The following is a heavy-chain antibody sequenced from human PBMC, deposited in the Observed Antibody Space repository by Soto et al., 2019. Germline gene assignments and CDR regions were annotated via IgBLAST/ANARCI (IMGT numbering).Heavy chain of an antibody. CDR2: IYYSGST. D-gene: IGHD3-22*01. Sequence: QVQLQESGPGLVKPSQTLSLTCTVSGGSISSGGYYWSWIRQHPGKGLEWIGYIYYSGSTYYNPYRKSRVTISVDTSKNQFSLKLSSVTAADTAVYYCARAKLAYYYDSSGYYFDYWGQGTLVTVSS. V-gene: IGHV4-31*03. J-gene: IGHJ4*02. CDR1: GGSISSGGYY. CDR3: ARAKLAYYYDSSGYYFDY.